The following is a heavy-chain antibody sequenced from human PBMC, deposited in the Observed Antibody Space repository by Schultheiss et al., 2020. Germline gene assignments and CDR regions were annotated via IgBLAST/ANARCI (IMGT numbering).Heavy chain of an antibody. Sequence: QTLSLTCTFSGFALSTSAMCVRWIRQPPGKALEWLALIYWNDDKRYSPSLKSRLTITKDTSKNQVVLTMTNMDPVDTATYYCARTLYYYDSSGYQYYFDYWGQGTLVTVSS. J-gene: IGHJ4*02. V-gene: IGHV2-5*08. D-gene: IGHD3-22*01. CDR1: GFALSTSAMC. CDR2: IYWNDDK. CDR3: ARTLYYYDSSGYQYYFDY.